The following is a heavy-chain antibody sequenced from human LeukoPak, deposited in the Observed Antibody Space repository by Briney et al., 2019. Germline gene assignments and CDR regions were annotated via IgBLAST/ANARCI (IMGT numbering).Heavy chain of an antibody. V-gene: IGHV1-18*01. CDR3: ARDHAVPGAIVPATQGGAFDI. CDR1: GYTFTSYG. D-gene: IGHD2-2*01. J-gene: IGHJ3*02. CDR2: ISAYNGNT. Sequence: ASVKVSCKASGYTFTSYGISWVGQAPGQGLEWMGWISAYNGNTNYAQKLQGRVTMTTDTSTSTAYMELRSLRSDDTAVYYCARDHAVPGAIVPATQGGAFDIWGQGTMVTVSS.